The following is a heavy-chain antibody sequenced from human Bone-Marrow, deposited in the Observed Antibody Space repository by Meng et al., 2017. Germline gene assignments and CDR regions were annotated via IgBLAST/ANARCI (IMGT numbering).Heavy chain of an antibody. J-gene: IGHJ4*02. CDR2: INQDGSVQ. V-gene: IGHV3-7*01. CDR1: GFTLSSYW. D-gene: IGHD3-16*01. CDR3: ARPRLTGEIYDC. Sequence: GGSLRLSCVASGFTLSSYWMTWVRQAPGKGPECVANINQDGSVQKYLDSVKGRFTVSRDNAKNSLYLQMNSLRVEDTAMYYCARPRLTGEIYDCWGQGTLVTVSS.